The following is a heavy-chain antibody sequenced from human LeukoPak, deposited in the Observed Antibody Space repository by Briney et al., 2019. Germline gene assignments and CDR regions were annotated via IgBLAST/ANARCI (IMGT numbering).Heavy chain of an antibody. Sequence: TGGSLRLSCAASGFTFSSYGMHWVRQAPGKGLEWVAVISYDGSNKYYADSVKGRFTISRDNSKNTLYLQMNSLRAEDTAVYYCAKEGKDYDFWSGYLIHYYYHGMDVWGQGTTVTVSS. CDR1: GFTFSSYG. V-gene: IGHV3-30*18. CDR3: AKEGKDYDFWSGYLIHYYYHGMDV. D-gene: IGHD3-3*01. CDR2: ISYDGSNK. J-gene: IGHJ6*02.